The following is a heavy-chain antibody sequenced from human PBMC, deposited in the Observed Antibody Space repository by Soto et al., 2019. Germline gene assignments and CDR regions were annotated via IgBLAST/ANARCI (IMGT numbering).Heavy chain of an antibody. D-gene: IGHD7-27*01. CDR3: ARGGSVSGSWDWGYFDY. J-gene: IGHJ4*02. CDR1: GFSLASSGVG. Sequence: QITLKESGPTQVRPTQTLMLTCTFSGFSLASSGVGVSWLRKPPGRALEWLGLIYWDDDKRYSSSLKTRLSIHKDSSRNPVVLILKSMDPADTGTYFCARGGSVSGSWDWGYFDYWGQGTPVTVSS. V-gene: IGHV2-5*02. CDR2: IYWDDDK.